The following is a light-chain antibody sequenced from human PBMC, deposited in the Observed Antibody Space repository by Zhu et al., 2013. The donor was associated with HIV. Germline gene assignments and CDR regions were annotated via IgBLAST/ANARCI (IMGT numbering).Light chain of an antibody. Sequence: DIQMTQSPSSLSASVGDRVTITCRASQSISNFLNWYQQKPGKAPKLLIYAASSLQSGVPSRFSGSGSATHFTLTISSLQPDDFATYYCQQSYTTPLITFGGGPGWRSN. CDR1: QSISNF. CDR3: QQSYTTPLIT. V-gene: IGKV1-39*01. CDR2: AAS. J-gene: IGKJ4*01.